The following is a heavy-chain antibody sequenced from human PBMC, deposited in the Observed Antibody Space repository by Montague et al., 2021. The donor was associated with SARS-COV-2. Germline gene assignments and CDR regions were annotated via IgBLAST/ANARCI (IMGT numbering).Heavy chain of an antibody. CDR3: ARGADRYYFYGMDV. V-gene: IGHV6-1*01. J-gene: IGHJ6*02. Sequence: CAISGDSVSSNSAAWNWIRQSPSRGLEWLGGTYYRSKWYNEYAVSVNSRITINPDTSENQFSLQVNSVTPEDTAVYYCARGADRYYFYGMDVWDQGTTVTVSS. CDR2: TYYRSKWYN. D-gene: IGHD6-19*01. CDR1: GDSVSSNSAA.